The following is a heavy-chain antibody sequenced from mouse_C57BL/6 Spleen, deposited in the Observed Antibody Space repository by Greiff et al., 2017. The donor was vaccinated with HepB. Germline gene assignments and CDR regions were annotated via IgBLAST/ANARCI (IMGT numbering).Heavy chain of an antibody. CDR3: ARDGSVYAMDY. CDR2: ISDGGSYT. Sequence: DVMLVESGGGLVKPGGSLKLSCAASGFTFSSYAMSWVRQTPEKRLEWVATISDGGSYTYYPDNVKGRFTISRDNAKNNLYLQMSHLKSEDTAMYYCARDGSVYAMDYWGQGTSVTVSS. D-gene: IGHD1-1*01. J-gene: IGHJ4*01. CDR1: GFTFSSYA. V-gene: IGHV5-4*01.